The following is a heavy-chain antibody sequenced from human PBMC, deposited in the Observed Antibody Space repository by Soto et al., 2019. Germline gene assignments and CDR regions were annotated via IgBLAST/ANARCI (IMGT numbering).Heavy chain of an antibody. Sequence: QVHLQKSGPGLVKPSETLSLTCTVSGASIRNYYWSWIRQPPGKGLEWIGFSYYSGSTNYNPSLNSRVTMSVDTSKNQFSLKLTSVTAADTAVYYCARDQNGSPHFDYWGQGILVTVSS. CDR1: GASIRNYY. V-gene: IGHV4-59*01. CDR3: ARDQNGSPHFDY. D-gene: IGHD1-26*01. CDR2: SYYSGST. J-gene: IGHJ4*02.